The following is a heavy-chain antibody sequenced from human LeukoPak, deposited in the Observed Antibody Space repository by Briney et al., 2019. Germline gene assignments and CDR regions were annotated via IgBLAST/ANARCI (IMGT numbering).Heavy chain of an antibody. CDR3: ARGGHCSTTSCSNYDGMDV. V-gene: IGHV3-33*08. J-gene: IGHJ6*02. CDR2: TWYDGSNK. CDR1: GFTFSSYA. Sequence: GGSLRLSCAASGFTFSSYAMHWVRQAPGKGLEWVAATWYDGSNKYYADSVKGRFTISRDNSKNTLYLQMNSLRAEDTAVYFCARGGHCSTTSCSNYDGMDVWGQGTTLTVSS. D-gene: IGHD2-2*01.